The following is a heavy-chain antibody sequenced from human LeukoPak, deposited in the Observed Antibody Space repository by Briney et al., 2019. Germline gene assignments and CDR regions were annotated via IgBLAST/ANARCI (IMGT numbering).Heavy chain of an antibody. CDR3: ARLIAVAGTDFDY. J-gene: IGHJ4*02. D-gene: IGHD6-19*01. CDR1: GGSVSSGSYY. V-gene: IGHV4-61*01. Sequence: SEALSLTCTVSGGSVSSGSYYWSWFRQPPGKGLEWIGYIYYSGSTNYNPSLKSRVTISVDTSKNQFSLKLSSVTAADTAVYYCARLIAVAGTDFDYWGQGTLVTVSS. CDR2: IYYSGST.